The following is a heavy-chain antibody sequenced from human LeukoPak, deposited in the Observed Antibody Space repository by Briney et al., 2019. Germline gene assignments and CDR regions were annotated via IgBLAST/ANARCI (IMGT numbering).Heavy chain of an antibody. CDR3: ARDRGITMVRGVIYPHFDY. J-gene: IGHJ4*02. D-gene: IGHD3-10*01. CDR2: IIPIFGTA. Sequence: SVKVSCKASGGTFSSYAISWVRQAPGQGLEWMGGIIPIFGTANCAQKFQGRVTITTDESTSTAYMELSSLRSEDTAVYYCARDRGITMVRGVIYPHFDYWGQGTLVTVSS. V-gene: IGHV1-69*05. CDR1: GGTFSSYA.